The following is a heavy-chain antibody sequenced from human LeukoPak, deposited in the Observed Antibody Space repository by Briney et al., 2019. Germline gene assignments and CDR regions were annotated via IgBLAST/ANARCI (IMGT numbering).Heavy chain of an antibody. Sequence: GGSLRLSCAASGFTFDDYGMSWVRQAPGKGLEWGSGINWNGGSTGYADSVRGRFTISRDNARNSLYLQMNSLRAEDTAVYYCARNNYDSSGPYYFDYWGQGTLVTVSS. CDR1: GFTFDDYG. CDR3: ARNNYDSSGPYYFDY. D-gene: IGHD3-22*01. CDR2: INWNGGST. J-gene: IGHJ4*02. V-gene: IGHV3-20*04.